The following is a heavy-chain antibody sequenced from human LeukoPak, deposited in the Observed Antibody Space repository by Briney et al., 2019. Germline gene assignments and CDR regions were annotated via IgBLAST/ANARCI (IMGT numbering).Heavy chain of an antibody. V-gene: IGHV3-21*01. CDR1: GXIFSGYT. CDR3: ARHGGYCSGGACYGDAFNI. J-gene: IGHJ3*02. CDR2: ISISSSYI. Sequence: GGSLRLSCAASGXIFSGYTMNWVRQAPGKGLEWVSSISISSSYIYYADSVKGRFTISRDNAKKSLYLQMNSLRAEDTAVYYCARHGGYCSGGACYGDAFNIWGQGTMVTVSS. D-gene: IGHD2-15*01.